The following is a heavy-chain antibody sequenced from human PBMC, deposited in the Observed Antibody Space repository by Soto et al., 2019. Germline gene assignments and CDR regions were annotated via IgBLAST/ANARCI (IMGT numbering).Heavy chain of an antibody. Sequence: QVQLQESGPGLVKPSQTLSLTCTVSGGSISSGGYYWSWIRQHPGKGLEWIGYIYYSGSTYYNPSLKSRFTISVDTSKTQFSLKLSSVTAADTAVYSCARADDYGDPGSYWYFDLWGRGTLVTVSS. V-gene: IGHV4-31*03. CDR3: ARADDYGDPGSYWYFDL. CDR2: IYYSGST. CDR1: GGSISSGGYY. J-gene: IGHJ2*01. D-gene: IGHD4-17*01.